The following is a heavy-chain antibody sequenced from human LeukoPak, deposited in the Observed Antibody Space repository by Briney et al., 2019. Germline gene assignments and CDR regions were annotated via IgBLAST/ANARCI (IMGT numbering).Heavy chain of an antibody. CDR2: INHSGST. CDR3: ARVARGFTIFGVVNVDYYMDV. J-gene: IGHJ6*03. Sequence: SETLSLTCAVYGRSFSGYYWSWIRQPPGKGLEWIGEINHSGSTNYNPSLKSRVTISVDTSKNQFSLKLSSVTAADTAVYYCARVARGFTIFGVVNVDYYMDVWGKGTTVTVSS. D-gene: IGHD3-3*01. V-gene: IGHV4-34*01. CDR1: GRSFSGYY.